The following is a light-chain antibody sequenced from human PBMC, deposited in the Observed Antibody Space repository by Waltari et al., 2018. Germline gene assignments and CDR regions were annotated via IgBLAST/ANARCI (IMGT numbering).Light chain of an antibody. J-gene: IGKJ2*01. Sequence: EYVLTQSPGPLSLFPGERATLSCRARQSAASSYLAWYQQKPGQAPRLLIYGASNRATGIPDRFSGSGSGKDFTLTISRLEPEDFAVYYCQQYGDSPLYTFGRGTKLEIK. V-gene: IGKV3-20*01. CDR2: GAS. CDR1: QSAASSY. CDR3: QQYGDSPLYT.